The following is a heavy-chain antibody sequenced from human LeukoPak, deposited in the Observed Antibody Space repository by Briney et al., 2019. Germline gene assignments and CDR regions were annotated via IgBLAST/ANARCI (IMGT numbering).Heavy chain of an antibody. CDR3: ASNRGYSGYDWTSLDY. CDR1: GGTFSSSA. CDR2: IIPILGIA. J-gene: IGHJ4*02. D-gene: IGHD5-12*01. Sequence: GASVKVSCKASGGTFSSSAISWVRQAPGQGLEWMGRIIPILGIANYAQKFQGRVTITADKSTSTAYMELSSLRSEDTAVYYCASNRGYSGYDWTSLDYWGQGTLVTVSS. V-gene: IGHV1-69*04.